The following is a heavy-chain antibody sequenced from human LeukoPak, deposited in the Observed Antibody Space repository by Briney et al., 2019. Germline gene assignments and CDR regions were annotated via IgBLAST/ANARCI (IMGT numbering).Heavy chain of an antibody. D-gene: IGHD3-10*01. V-gene: IGHV1-2*02. CDR1: GYTFTGYY. Sequence: ASVKVSCKASGYTFTGYYMHWVRQAPGQGLEWMGWINPNSGGTNYAQKFQGRVTMTRDTSISTAYMELSRLRSDDTAVYYCARDYGSYLYYFDYWGQGTLVTDSS. CDR2: INPNSGGT. CDR3: ARDYGSYLYYFDY. J-gene: IGHJ4*02.